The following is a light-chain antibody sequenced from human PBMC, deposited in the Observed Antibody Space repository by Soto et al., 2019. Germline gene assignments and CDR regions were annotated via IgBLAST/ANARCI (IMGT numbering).Light chain of an antibody. CDR2: KDS. V-gene: IGLV3-27*01. J-gene: IGLJ3*02. CDR1: VLAKKY. Sequence: SYELTQPSSVSVSPGQTARITCSGVVLAKKYARWFQQEPGQAPVLVIYKDSERPSGIPELFSGSSSGTTVTLTISGAQVEDEADYYCYSAADNNGVFGGGTKLTVL. CDR3: YSAADNNGV.